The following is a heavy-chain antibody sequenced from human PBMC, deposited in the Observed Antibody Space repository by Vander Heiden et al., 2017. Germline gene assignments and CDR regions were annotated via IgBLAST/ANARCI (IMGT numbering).Heavy chain of an antibody. V-gene: IGHV3-15*01. CDR1: VFTFSAAW. CDR3: TLVGCRDGTCYPDD. CDR2: IKSRTDGGTI. Sequence: EVQLVESGGGLVKPGGSLRLSCAASVFTFSAAWMTWGRQAPGKGLEWVGRIKSRTDGGTIDYAAPVKGRFTISRDDSKNTLYLQMNSLKTEDTAVYYCTLVGCRDGTCYPDDWGQGTLVTVSS. J-gene: IGHJ4*02. D-gene: IGHD2-15*01.